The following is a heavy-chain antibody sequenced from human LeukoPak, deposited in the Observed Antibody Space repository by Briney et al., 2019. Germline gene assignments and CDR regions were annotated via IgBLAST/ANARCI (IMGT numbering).Heavy chain of an antibody. CDR1: GYTFTDYY. J-gene: IGHJ4*02. Sequence: ASVKVSCKASGYTFTDYYMHWVLRAPGQGLEGMGWIKSKSGETNYAQKFQGRVAMTRDTSITTVYMELSWLRSDDTAVYYCARGPRITVSGPSDYWGQGTLVTVSS. D-gene: IGHD6-19*01. CDR3: ARGPRITVSGPSDY. CDR2: IKSKSGET. V-gene: IGHV1-2*02.